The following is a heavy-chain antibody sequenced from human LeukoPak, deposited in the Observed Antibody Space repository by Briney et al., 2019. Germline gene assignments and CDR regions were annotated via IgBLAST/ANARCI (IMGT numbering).Heavy chain of an antibody. CDR2: LFYSGST. J-gene: IGHJ4*02. D-gene: IGHD3-10*01. V-gene: IGHV4-59*01. CDR1: GGSISSYY. CDR3: ATVAVIRGVTYFDY. Sequence: PSETLSLTCTVSGGSISSYYCSWIRQPAGKGLGCIAYLFYSGSTDYNPSLESRVTISVDTSKNQFSLKLRSVTAADTAVYYCATVAVIRGVTYFDYWGQGTLVTVSS.